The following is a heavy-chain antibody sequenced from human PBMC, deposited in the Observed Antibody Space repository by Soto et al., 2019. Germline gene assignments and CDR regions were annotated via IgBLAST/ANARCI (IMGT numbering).Heavy chain of an antibody. CDR3: ARRAIPAVMGYYYGMDV. Sequence: PGESLKISCKGSGYSLTSYWISWVRQMPGKGLEWMGRIDPSDSYTNYSPSFQGHVTISADKSISTAYLQWSSLKASDTAMYYCARRAIPAVMGYYYGMDVWGQGTTVTVSS. CDR1: GYSLTSYW. J-gene: IGHJ6*02. CDR2: IDPSDSYT. D-gene: IGHD2-2*01. V-gene: IGHV5-10-1*01.